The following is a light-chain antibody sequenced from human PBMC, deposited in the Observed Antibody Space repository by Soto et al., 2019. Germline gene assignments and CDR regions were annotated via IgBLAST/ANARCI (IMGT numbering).Light chain of an antibody. V-gene: IGKV1-39*01. CDR1: LRISKY. CDR2: GAS. CDR3: QQSNSTPLT. J-gene: IGKJ4*01. Sequence: DIKLTQSPSSLSASLGDRVTITCRASLRISKYLNWYQQKPGRAPKLLIYGASTLQSGVPSRFRGSGSGTDLTLTITNLQPEDSATYFCQQSNSTPLTFGGGTKLEI.